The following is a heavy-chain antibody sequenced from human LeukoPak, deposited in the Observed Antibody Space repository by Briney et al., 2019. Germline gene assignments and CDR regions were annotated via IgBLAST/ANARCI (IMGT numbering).Heavy chain of an antibody. D-gene: IGHD3-16*01. CDR3: AKDGSWGDYYFYFYMDV. CDR1: GSGFTFGNFG. CDR2: ISGSGYYT. Sequence: GGSLRLSCEASGSGFTFGNFGMSWVRQAPGKGLEWLSGISGSGYYTYYADSVKGRFTISRDNSKNTLYIEMNSLRAEDTAVYYCAKDGSWGDYYFYFYMDVWGKGTTVTASS. J-gene: IGHJ6*03. V-gene: IGHV3-23*01.